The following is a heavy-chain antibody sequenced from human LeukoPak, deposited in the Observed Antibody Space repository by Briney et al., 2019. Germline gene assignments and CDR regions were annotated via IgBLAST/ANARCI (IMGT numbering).Heavy chain of an antibody. CDR2: IYYSGST. CDR1: GGSFSGYY. CDR3: ARTSPGLLWFGELLPPYFDY. D-gene: IGHD3-10*01. J-gene: IGHJ4*02. Sequence: PSETLSLTCAVYGGSFSGYYWSWIRQPPGKGLEWIGYIYYSGSTNYSPSLKSRVTISVDTSKNQFSLKLSSVTAADTAVYYCARTSPGLLWFGELLPPYFDYWGQGTLVTVSS. V-gene: IGHV4-59*01.